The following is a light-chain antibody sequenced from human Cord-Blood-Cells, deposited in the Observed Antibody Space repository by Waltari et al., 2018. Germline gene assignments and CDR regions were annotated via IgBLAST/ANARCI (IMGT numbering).Light chain of an antibody. CDR2: EGS. CDR1: SSDVGSYNL. Sequence: QSALTQPASVSGSPGQSITISCTGTSSDVGSYNLVSWYQQHPGKAPKLMIYEGSKRPSGVSNRFSGSKSGNTASLTISGLQADDEADDYCCSYAGSSTWVFGGGTKLTVL. CDR3: CSYAGSSTWV. J-gene: IGLJ3*02. V-gene: IGLV2-23*01.